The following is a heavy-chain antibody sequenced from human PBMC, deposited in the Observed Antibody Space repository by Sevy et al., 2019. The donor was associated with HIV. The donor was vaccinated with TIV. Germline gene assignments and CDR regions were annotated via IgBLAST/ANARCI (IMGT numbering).Heavy chain of an antibody. CDR1: GGSFSGYY. V-gene: IGHV4-34*01. CDR2: INHSGST. D-gene: IGHD3-3*01. CDR3: ARKVLRLLDTENWFDP. Sequence: SETLSLTCAVYGGSFSGYYWSWIRQPPGKGLEWIGEINHSGSTNYNPSLKSRVTISVDTSKNQFSLKLSSVTAADTAVYYCARKVLRLLDTENWFDPWGQGTLVTVSS. J-gene: IGHJ5*02.